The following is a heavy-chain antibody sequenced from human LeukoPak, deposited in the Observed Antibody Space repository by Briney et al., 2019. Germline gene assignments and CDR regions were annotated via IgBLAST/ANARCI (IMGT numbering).Heavy chain of an antibody. V-gene: IGHV3-21*01. D-gene: IGHD1-7*01. J-gene: IGHJ3*02. Sequence: GGSLRLSCAASGFTFCSYSMNWVRQAPGKGLEWVSSIGSRSTYTYSADSVKGRFTISRDNAKNSLYLQMNSLRVGDTAVYYCARGGLNFDAFDIWGQGTMVTVSS. CDR2: IGSRSTYT. CDR1: GFTFCSYS. CDR3: ARGGLNFDAFDI.